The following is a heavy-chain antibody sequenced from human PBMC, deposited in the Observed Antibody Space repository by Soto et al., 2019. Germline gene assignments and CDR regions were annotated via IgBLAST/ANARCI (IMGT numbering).Heavy chain of an antibody. CDR3: AKDFRRDYDFWSGYYLSAFDI. CDR1: GFTFSSYG. CDR2: ISYDGSNK. V-gene: IGHV3-30*18. J-gene: IGHJ3*02. D-gene: IGHD3-3*01. Sequence: PGGSLRLSCAASGFTFSSYGMHWVRQAPGKGLEWVAVISYDGSNKYYADSVKGRFTISRDNSKNTLYLQMNSLRAEDTAVYYFAKDFRRDYDFWSGYYLSAFDIWGQGTMVTVSS.